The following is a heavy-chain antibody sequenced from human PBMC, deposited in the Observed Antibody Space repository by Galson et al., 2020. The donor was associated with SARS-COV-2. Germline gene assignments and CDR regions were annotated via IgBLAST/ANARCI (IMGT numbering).Heavy chain of an antibody. Sequence: TVGSLRLSCAASGFTFSSYGMHWVRQAPGKGLEWVAVIWYDGSNKYYADSVKGRFTISRDNSKNTLYLQMNSLRAEDTAVYYCARDLGFTGGPLPQHWGQGTLVTVSS. CDR1: GFTFSSYG. CDR3: ARDLGFTGGPLPQH. D-gene: IGHD2-15*01. CDR2: IWYDGSNK. J-gene: IGHJ1*01. V-gene: IGHV3-33*01.